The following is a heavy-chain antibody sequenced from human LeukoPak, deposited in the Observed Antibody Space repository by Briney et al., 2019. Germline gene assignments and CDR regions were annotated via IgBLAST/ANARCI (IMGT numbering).Heavy chain of an antibody. Sequence: GGSLRLSCAASGFTFNSYAVHWARQAPGKGLEWVAVISYDGSISFYAASVKGRFTISRDNSKNTLYLQMNSLRAEDTALYFCARDRRYCSGGSCYFDYFFDYWGQGTLVTVSS. J-gene: IGHJ4*02. CDR2: ISYDGSIS. D-gene: IGHD2-15*01. V-gene: IGHV3-30-3*01. CDR3: ARDRRYCSGGSCYFDYFFDY. CDR1: GFTFNSYA.